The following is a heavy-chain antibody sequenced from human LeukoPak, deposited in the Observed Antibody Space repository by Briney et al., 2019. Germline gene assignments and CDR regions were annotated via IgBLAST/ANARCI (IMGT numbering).Heavy chain of an antibody. V-gene: IGHV3-74*01. D-gene: IGHD5-24*01. CDR2: VKSDGTYT. J-gene: IGHJ4*02. CDR3: ARDHYGYNSLDH. Sequence: GGPLRPPCAPPAFTFRDYGSRGAPHPPGKGRIYVSRVKSDGTYTNYADSVKGRFTISRDNARNTLYLQMSSLRDEDTAVYYCARDHYGYNSLDHWGQGTLVTVSS. CDR1: AFTFRDYG.